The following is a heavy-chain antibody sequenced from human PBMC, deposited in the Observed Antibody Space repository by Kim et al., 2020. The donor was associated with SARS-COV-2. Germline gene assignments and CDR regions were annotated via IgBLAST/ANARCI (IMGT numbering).Heavy chain of an antibody. D-gene: IGHD3-10*01. CDR3: AKDIPPNYGSGSYFDY. CDR2: ISGSGGST. J-gene: IGHJ4*02. CDR1: GFTFSSYA. Sequence: GGSLRLSCAASGFTFSSYAMSWVRQAPGKGLEWVSAISGSGGSTYYADSVKGRFTISRDNSKNTLYLQMNSLRAEDTAVYYCAKDIPPNYGSGSYFDYWGQGTLVTVSS. V-gene: IGHV3-23*01.